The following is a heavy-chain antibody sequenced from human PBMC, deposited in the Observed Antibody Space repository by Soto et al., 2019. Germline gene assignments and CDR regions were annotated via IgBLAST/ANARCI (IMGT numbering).Heavy chain of an antibody. J-gene: IGHJ4*02. V-gene: IGHV3-66*01. Sequence: PVGSLRHSSAASGFTVISNYMSWVRQAPGKGLEWVSVIYSGGSTYYADSVKGRFTISRDNSKNTLYLQMNSLRAEDTAVYYCARDPDGYDISTGPVTGYWGQGTLVTVSS. CDR3: ARDPDGYDISTGPVTGY. CDR1: GFTVISNY. CDR2: IYSGGST. D-gene: IGHD3-9*01.